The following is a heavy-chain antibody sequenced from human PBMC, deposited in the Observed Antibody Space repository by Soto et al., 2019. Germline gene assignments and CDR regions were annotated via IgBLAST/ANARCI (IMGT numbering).Heavy chain of an antibody. J-gene: IGHJ6*02. CDR3: ARDLDWYYGSGSYSYGMDV. D-gene: IGHD3-10*01. CDR2: IIPIFGTA. V-gene: IGHV1-69*01. Sequence: QVQLVQSGAEVKKPGSSVKVSCKASGGTFSSYAISWVRQAPGQGLEWMGGIIPIFGTANYAQKFQGRVTITADESTSTAYMELSSLRSEDTAVYYCARDLDWYYGSGSYSYGMDVWGQGTTVTVSS. CDR1: GGTFSSYA.